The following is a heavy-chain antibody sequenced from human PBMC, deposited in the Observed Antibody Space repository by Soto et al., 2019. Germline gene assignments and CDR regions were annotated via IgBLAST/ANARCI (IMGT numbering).Heavy chain of an antibody. D-gene: IGHD3-16*01. CDR2: ISGSGGST. Sequence: GGSLRLSCAASGFTFSSYAMSWVRQAPGKGLEWVSAISGSGGSTYYADSVKGRFTISRGNSKNTLYLQMNSLRAEDTAVYYCEYQMITFGGVLFAWGQGTLVTVSS. CDR3: EYQMITFGGVLFA. CDR1: GFTFSSYA. J-gene: IGHJ5*02. V-gene: IGHV3-23*01.